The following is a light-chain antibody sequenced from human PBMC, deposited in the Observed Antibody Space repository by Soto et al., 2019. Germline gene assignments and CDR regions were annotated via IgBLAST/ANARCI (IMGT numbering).Light chain of an antibody. CDR3: SSFTSAYTFV. V-gene: IGLV2-14*01. Sequence: QSALAQHASVSGSPGQSIAISCTGTSSDVGGYNYVSWYQQHPGKAPKLLISEVSIRPSGVSDRFSGSKSGNTASLTISGLQTEDEADYYCSSFTSAYTFVFGSGTKVTVL. CDR1: SSDVGGYNY. J-gene: IGLJ1*01. CDR2: EVS.